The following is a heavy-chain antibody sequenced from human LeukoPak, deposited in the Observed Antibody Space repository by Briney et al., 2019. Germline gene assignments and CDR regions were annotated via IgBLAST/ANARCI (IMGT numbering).Heavy chain of an antibody. V-gene: IGHV4-34*01. Sequence: SETLSLTCAVYGGSFSGYYWSWIRQPPGKGLEWIGEINHSGSTNYNPSLKSRVTISVDTSKNQFSLKLSSVTAADTAVYYCASPAPVITTSDAAKFDYWGQGTLVTVSS. CDR1: GGSFSGYY. CDR3: ASPAPVITTSDAAKFDY. J-gene: IGHJ4*02. D-gene: IGHD3-22*01. CDR2: INHSGST.